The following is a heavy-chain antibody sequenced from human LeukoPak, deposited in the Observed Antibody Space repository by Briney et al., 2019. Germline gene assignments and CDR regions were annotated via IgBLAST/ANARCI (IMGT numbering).Heavy chain of an antibody. D-gene: IGHD4-17*01. CDR1: GGTFSSYA. CDR2: IIPIFGTA. Sequence: ASVKVSCKASGGTFSSYAISWVRQAPGQGLEWMGGIIPIFGTANYAQKFQGRVTITADESTSTAYMELSSLRSEDTAVYYCARDRPYGDYSGFDPWGQGTLVTVSS. V-gene: IGHV1-69*13. CDR3: ARDRPYGDYSGFDP. J-gene: IGHJ5*02.